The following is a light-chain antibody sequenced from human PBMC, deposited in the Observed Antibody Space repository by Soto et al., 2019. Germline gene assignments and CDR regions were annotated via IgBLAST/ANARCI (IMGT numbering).Light chain of an antibody. J-gene: IGKJ5*01. V-gene: IGKV2-28*01. CDR2: LGS. CDR1: QSLLHSNGYNY. Sequence: DIVMTQSPLSLPVTPGEPASISCRSSQSLLHSNGYNYLDWYLQKPGQSPQLLIYLGSNRASGVPDRFSGSGSGTDFTLKISRVEAEDVGVYYCMQALQTIFGQGTLPEV. CDR3: MQALQTI.